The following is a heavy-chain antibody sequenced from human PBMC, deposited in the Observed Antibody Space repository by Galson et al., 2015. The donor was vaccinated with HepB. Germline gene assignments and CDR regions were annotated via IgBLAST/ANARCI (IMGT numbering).Heavy chain of an antibody. CDR1: GVSISSSSYF. CDR2: IFHSGST. D-gene: IGHD3-16*01. V-gene: IGHV4-39*01. Sequence: SETLSLTCTVSGVSISSSSYFWGWIRQPPGKGLEWIGNIFHSGSTYYNPSLKSRVTISLDTSKNQFSLKLTSVTAADTAVYYCAPLRSHIYDSLDVWGQGTTVTVSS. CDR3: APLRSHIYDSLDV. J-gene: IGHJ6*02.